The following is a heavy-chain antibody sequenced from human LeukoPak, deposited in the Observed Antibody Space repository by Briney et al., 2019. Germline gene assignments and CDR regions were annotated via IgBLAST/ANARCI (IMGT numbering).Heavy chain of an antibody. V-gene: IGHV3-64*01. J-gene: IGHJ4*02. CDR2: ISSSGGST. Sequence: GGSLRLSCASSGFTFSSYTMHWVRQAPGKGLEYVSAISSSGGSTYYANSVKGRFTISRDNSKNTLFLQMGSLRAEDMAVYYCARDGPYRGSSYFFDYWGQGTLVTVSS. CDR1: GFTFSSYT. CDR3: ARDGPYRGSSYFFDY. D-gene: IGHD3-10*01.